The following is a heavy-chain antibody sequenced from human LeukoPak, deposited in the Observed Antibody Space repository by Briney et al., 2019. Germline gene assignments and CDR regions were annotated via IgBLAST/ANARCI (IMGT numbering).Heavy chain of an antibody. D-gene: IGHD3-22*01. J-gene: IGHJ6*02. Sequence: GGSLRLSCEVSGLTFSNVWMHWVRQAPGQGLVWVSRINTAGSTVYADPVKGRFTISRDNAKNMVYLQMNSLRAEDTAVYYCARDLETYYYDSSGYRSYGMDVWGQGTTVTVSS. CDR2: INTAGST. V-gene: IGHV3-74*01. CDR1: GLTFSNVW. CDR3: ARDLETYYYDSSGYRSYGMDV.